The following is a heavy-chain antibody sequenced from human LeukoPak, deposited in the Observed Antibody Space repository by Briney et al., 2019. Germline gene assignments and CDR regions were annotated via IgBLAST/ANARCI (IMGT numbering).Heavy chain of an antibody. Sequence: SETLSLTCTVSGGSISGSSYYWGWIRQPPGKGLEWIGSIYYSGSTYYNPSLKSRVTISVDTSKNQFSLKLSSVTAADTAVYYCARGPALYYDFWSGQNWFDPWGQGTLVTVSS. D-gene: IGHD3-3*01. CDR1: GGSISGSSYY. V-gene: IGHV4-39*07. CDR2: IYYSGST. CDR3: ARGPALYYDFWSGQNWFDP. J-gene: IGHJ5*02.